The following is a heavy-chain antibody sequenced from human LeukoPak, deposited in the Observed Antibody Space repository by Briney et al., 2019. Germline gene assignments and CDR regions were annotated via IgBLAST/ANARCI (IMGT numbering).Heavy chain of an antibody. V-gene: IGHV1-18*01. CDR3: ARVAAITMVRGVITYYYYYYMDV. CDR2: ISAYNGNT. D-gene: IGHD3-10*01. Sequence: GASVKVSCKASGYTFTSYGISWVRQAPGQGLEWMGWISAYNGNTNYAQKLQGRVTMTTDTSTSTAYMELRSLRSDDTAVYYCARVAAITMVRGVITYYYYYYMDVWGKGTTVTISS. CDR1: GYTFTSYG. J-gene: IGHJ6*03.